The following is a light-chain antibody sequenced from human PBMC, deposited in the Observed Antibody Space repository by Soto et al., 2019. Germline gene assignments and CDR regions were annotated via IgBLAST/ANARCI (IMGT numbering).Light chain of an antibody. J-gene: IGKJ1*01. Sequence: EIVMTQSPATLSVSPGERATLSCRASQSVSSKLAWYQQKPGQGPRLLIYGASTRATGIPARFSGSGSGTEFTLTISSLQYEDFAVSYCKHYSTWLWTFGQGTKVEIK. CDR2: GAS. V-gene: IGKV3-15*01. CDR1: QSVSSK. CDR3: KHYSTWLWT.